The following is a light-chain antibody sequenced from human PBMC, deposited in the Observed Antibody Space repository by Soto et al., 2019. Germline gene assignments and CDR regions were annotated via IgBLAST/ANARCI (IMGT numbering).Light chain of an antibody. CDR1: QSISSW. V-gene: IGKV1-5*03. J-gene: IGKJ4*01. Sequence: DIQMTQSPSTLSASVGDRVTITCRASQSISSWLAWYQQKPGKAPKLLIYKASSLESGVPSRFSGSGSGTECTLTISILQPDDFASYYCQQYNSYPSFGGGTKVEIK. CDR2: KAS. CDR3: QQYNSYPS.